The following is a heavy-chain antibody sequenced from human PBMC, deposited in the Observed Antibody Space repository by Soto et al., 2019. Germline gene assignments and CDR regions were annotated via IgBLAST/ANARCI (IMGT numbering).Heavy chain of an antibody. Sequence: GASVKVSCKASGYTFTSYAMHWVRQAPGQRLEWMGWINAGNGNTKYSQKFQGRVTITRDTSASTAYMELSSLRSEDTAVYYCARSWAVVAASEFDYWGQGTLVTVSS. D-gene: IGHD2-15*01. CDR2: INAGNGNT. CDR3: ARSWAVVAASEFDY. J-gene: IGHJ4*02. CDR1: GYTFTSYA. V-gene: IGHV1-3*01.